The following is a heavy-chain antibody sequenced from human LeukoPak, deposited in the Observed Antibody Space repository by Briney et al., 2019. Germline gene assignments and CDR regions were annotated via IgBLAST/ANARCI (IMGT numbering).Heavy chain of an antibody. Sequence: ASVKVSCKASGYTFTAYYMHWVRQAPGQGLEWMGWINPNSGGTNYVQEFQGRVTMTRDTSISTVYMELSRLRSDDTAVYYCARALNSGGYNYDYWGQGTLVTVSS. D-gene: IGHD5-24*01. CDR3: ARALNSGGYNYDY. CDR1: GYTFTAYY. J-gene: IGHJ4*02. CDR2: INPNSGGT. V-gene: IGHV1-2*02.